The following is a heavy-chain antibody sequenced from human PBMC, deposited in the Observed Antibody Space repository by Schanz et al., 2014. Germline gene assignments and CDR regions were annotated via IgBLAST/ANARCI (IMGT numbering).Heavy chain of an antibody. CDR1: NYIFTKYY. D-gene: IGHD6-13*01. CDR2: INPSGGST. CDR3: ARDGEAAADCDY. Sequence: QVQLVQSGAEVKKPGASVKLSCKASNYIFTKYYIHCVRQAPGKGLEWMGLINPSGGSTSYAQKSQGRVTMTRDKTTSTVYMELSSLRSEDAAVYYCARDGEAAADCDYWGQGTLVTVSS. V-gene: IGHV1-46*03. J-gene: IGHJ4*02.